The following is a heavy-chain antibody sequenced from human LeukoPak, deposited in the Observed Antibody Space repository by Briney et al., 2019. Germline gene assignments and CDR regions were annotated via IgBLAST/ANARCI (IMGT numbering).Heavy chain of an antibody. CDR1: GYSFSTYR. D-gene: IGHD1-26*01. Sequence: GGSLRLSCAASGYSFSTYRTHWVRHVPRTGLVWVSRTNTDGSITDYAVSEKGRFTISRDNAKDTLYLQRNSLRPEDTAVYYCGRDLGGRGGAWGQGTLVTVSS. CDR2: TNTDGSIT. J-gene: IGHJ4*02. CDR3: GRDLGGRGGA. V-gene: IGHV3-74*01.